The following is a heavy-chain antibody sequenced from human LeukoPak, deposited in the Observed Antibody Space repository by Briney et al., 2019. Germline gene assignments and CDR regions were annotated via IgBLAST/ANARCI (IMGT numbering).Heavy chain of an antibody. Sequence: GGSLRLSCAASGFTFTDYYMGWVRQAPGKGLEWISYISSGSGTIYYADSVKGRFTISRDNAKDSLFLQMNSLRAEDTAIYYCARAQWLAIDYWGQGTLVTVSS. CDR1: GFTFTDYY. CDR2: ISSGSGTI. J-gene: IGHJ4*02. D-gene: IGHD3-22*01. V-gene: IGHV3-11*01. CDR3: ARAQWLAIDY.